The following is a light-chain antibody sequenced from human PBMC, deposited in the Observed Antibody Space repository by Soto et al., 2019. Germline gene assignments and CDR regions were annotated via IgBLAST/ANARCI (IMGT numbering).Light chain of an antibody. CDR1: SSNIGSKT. CDR2: NSY. J-gene: IGLJ1*01. V-gene: IGLV1-44*01. Sequence: QSVLTQPPSASRTPGQRVTISCSGNSSNIGSKTVNWYQQLPGTVPKLLIYNSYQRPSGVPDRFSGSKSGTSASLAISGLQSEDEADYYCAAWDASLNGYVFGAGTKVTVL. CDR3: AAWDASLNGYV.